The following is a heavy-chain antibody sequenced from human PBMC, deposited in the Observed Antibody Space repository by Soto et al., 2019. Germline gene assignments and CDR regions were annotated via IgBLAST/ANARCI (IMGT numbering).Heavy chain of an antibody. CDR1: GFSFSSYS. Sequence: GGSLRLSCAASGFSFSSYSMNWVRQAPGKGLEWVSGISSSRGYIYYADSVKGRFTISRGASKETLYLQMNTLRVEDTGIYCCAKASSWYYYYSMDVWGRGTAVTVSS. CDR3: AKASSWYYYYSMDV. D-gene: IGHD3-16*01. V-gene: IGHV3-21*03. CDR2: ISSSRGYI. J-gene: IGHJ6*02.